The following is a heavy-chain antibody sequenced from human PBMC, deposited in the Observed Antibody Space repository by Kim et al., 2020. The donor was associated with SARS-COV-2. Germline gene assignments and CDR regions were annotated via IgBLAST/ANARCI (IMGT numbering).Heavy chain of an antibody. CDR2: ISGSGGST. J-gene: IGHJ1*01. D-gene: IGHD2-2*01. CDR3: AKDLGRYCSSTSCPEYFQH. Sequence: GGSLRLSCAASGFTFSSYAMSWVRQAPGKGLEWVSAISGSGGSTYYADSVKGRFTISRDNSKNTLYLQMNSLRAEDTAVYYCAKDLGRYCSSTSCPEYFQHWGQGTLVTVSS. CDR1: GFTFSSYA. V-gene: IGHV3-23*01.